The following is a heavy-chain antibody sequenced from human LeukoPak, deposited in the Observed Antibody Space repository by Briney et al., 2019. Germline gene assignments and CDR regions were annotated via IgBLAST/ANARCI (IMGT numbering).Heavy chain of an antibody. D-gene: IGHD2-2*01. Sequence: PGGSLRLSCAASGFTFSSYSMNWVRQAPGKGLEWVSYISSSSSTIHYADSVKGRFTISRDNAKNSLYLQMDSLRDEDTAVYYCARERDDCSSTSCYHFDYWGQGTLVTVSS. CDR1: GFTFSSYS. V-gene: IGHV3-48*02. J-gene: IGHJ4*02. CDR2: ISSSSSTI. CDR3: ARERDDCSSTSCYHFDY.